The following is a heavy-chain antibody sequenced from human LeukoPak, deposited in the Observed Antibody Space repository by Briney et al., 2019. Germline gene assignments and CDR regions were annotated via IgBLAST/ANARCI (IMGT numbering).Heavy chain of an antibody. J-gene: IGHJ6*02. D-gene: IGHD5-24*01. CDR3: ARDGGWLQTQNHYYYHGMDV. Sequence: WASVKVSCKASGGTFSTYAITWVRQAPGQGLEWMGRIIPMFDMANYAQKFQGRVTITADTSTRTAYVELSSLRSDDTAVDYCARDGGWLQTQNHYYYHGMDVWGQGTTVTVSS. CDR2: IIPMFDMA. V-gene: IGHV1-69*04. CDR1: GGTFSTYA.